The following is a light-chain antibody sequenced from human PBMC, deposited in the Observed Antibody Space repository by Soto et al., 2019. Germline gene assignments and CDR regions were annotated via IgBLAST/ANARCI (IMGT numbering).Light chain of an antibody. Sequence: DIQMTQSPSSLSASVGDRVTITCRASQSIASYLNWYQQKPGKAPKILIYAASSLQSGVPSRFSGSGSGTDFTLIISSLQPEDFATYFCQQSYSTPITSGQGTRLEIK. CDR1: QSIASY. CDR3: QQSYSTPIT. J-gene: IGKJ5*01. V-gene: IGKV1-39*01. CDR2: AAS.